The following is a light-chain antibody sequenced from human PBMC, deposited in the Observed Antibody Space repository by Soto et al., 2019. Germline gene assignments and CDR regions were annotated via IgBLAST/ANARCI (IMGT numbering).Light chain of an antibody. Sequence: QSVLTQPPSASGTPGQTVTISCSGGGSNIGSNYVFWYQQFPGTAPRLLIYNNNQRPSGVPDRFSASKSGSSASLAISGLLSEDEDDYYCAAWDDTLTGGVFGEGTKLTVL. J-gene: IGLJ3*02. CDR2: NNN. CDR3: AAWDDTLTGGV. V-gene: IGLV1-47*02. CDR1: GSNIGSNY.